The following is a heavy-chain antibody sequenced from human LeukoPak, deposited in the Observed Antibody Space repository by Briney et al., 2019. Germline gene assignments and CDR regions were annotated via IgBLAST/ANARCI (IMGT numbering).Heavy chain of an antibody. J-gene: IGHJ4*02. CDR2: IYSGRST. Sequence: GGSLRLSCAASGFTVSSNDMSWVRQAPGKGLEWVSLIYSGRSTYYADSVKGRFIISRDNSKNTLYLQMTSLRAEDTAVYYCARQLDYWGQGTLVTVSS. V-gene: IGHV3-66*04. CDR3: ARQLDY. CDR1: GFTVSSND.